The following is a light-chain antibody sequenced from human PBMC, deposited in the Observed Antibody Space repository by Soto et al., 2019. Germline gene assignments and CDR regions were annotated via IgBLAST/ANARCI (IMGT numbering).Light chain of an antibody. Sequence: ESILTQSPGTLSLSPGERVTLSCRASQSVSSRNLGWYQHKPGQAPRLLIYGASIRATGIPDRFSASGSGADFTLTIRRLEPEDFAVYYCQQFGDSPPAFTFGQGTKLEI. CDR2: GAS. CDR3: QQFGDSPPAFT. CDR1: QSVSSRN. J-gene: IGKJ2*01. V-gene: IGKV3-20*01.